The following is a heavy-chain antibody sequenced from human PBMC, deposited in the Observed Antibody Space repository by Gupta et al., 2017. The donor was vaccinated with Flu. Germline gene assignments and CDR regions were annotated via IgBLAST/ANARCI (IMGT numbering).Heavy chain of an antibody. Sequence: QLQLQESGPGLVKPSETLSLTCTVSGGSLSSGCYFWGWIRQPPGKGLGWFGTIYYSGSTSYNPSLKSRVTISIDTSKNQFSLKLRSVTAADTAVYYCARRVAWVTIFGVFDPWGQGTLVTVSS. CDR3: ARRVAWVTIFGVFDP. CDR2: IYYSGST. D-gene: IGHD3-3*01. CDR1: GGSLSSGCYF. V-gene: IGHV4-39*01. J-gene: IGHJ5*02.